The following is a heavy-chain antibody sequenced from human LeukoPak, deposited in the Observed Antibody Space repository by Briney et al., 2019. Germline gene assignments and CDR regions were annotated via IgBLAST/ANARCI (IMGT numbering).Heavy chain of an antibody. V-gene: IGHV4-34*01. D-gene: IGHD3-3*02. CDR3: ARGPPHYY. J-gene: IGHJ4*02. CDR1: GGSFSGYY. Sequence: SETLSLTCAVYGGSFSGYYWSWIRQPPGKGLEWIGEINHSGSTNYNPSLKSRDTISVDTSKNQFSLKLSSVTAADTAVYYCARGPPHYYWGQGTLVTVSS. CDR2: INHSGST.